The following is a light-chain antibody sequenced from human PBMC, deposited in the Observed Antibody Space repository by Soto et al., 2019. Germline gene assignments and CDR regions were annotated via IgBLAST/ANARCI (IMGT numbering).Light chain of an antibody. J-gene: IGKJ1*01. CDR1: EFVTSTY. Sequence: EIVLTQSPGTLSLSPGERATLSCRASEFVTSTYLAWYQQKSGQAPRLLIYGGSNRATGIPDRFRGSGSGTDFTLTISRLEPEEFAVYYCQQYFTSRTFGQGTKVEIK. CDR3: QQYFTSRT. V-gene: IGKV3-20*01. CDR2: GGS.